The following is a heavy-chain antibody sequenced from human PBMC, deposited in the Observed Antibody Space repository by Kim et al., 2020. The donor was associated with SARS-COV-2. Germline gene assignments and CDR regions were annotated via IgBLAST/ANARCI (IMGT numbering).Heavy chain of an antibody. Sequence: QKFQGRVTITADKSTSTAYMELSSLRSEDTAVYYCARDKMTTVFYYGMDVWGQGTTVTVSS. V-gene: IGHV1-69*04. J-gene: IGHJ6*02. CDR3: ARDKMTTVFYYGMDV. D-gene: IGHD4-17*01.